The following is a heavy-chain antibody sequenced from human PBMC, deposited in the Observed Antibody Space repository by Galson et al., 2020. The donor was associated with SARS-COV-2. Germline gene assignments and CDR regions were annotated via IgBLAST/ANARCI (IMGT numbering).Heavy chain of an antibody. CDR3: ARDPGPYYDVWSGYNSYYYYGMDA. J-gene: IGHJ6*02. CDR1: GFTFSTYA. D-gene: IGHD3-3*01. Sequence: GESLKISCTASGFTFSTYAMHWVRQAPGKGLEWVAVISYDGTYQYYADSVKGRFTISRDNSKNTLYLQMNSLRDEDTAVYYCARDPGPYYDVWSGYNSYYYYGMDAWGQGTSVTVSS. CDR2: ISYDGTYQ. V-gene: IGHV3-30-3*01.